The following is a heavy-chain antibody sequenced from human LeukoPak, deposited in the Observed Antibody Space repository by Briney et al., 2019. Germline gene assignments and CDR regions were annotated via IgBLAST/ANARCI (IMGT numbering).Heavy chain of an antibody. CDR2: IYYSGST. CDR3: ARQVKLDAFDI. V-gene: IGHV4-59*08. CDR1: GGSISSYY. Sequence: PSETLSLTCTVSGGSISSYYWSWIRQPPGKGLEWIGYIYYSGSTNYNPSLKSRVTISVDTSKNQLSLKLSSVTAADTAVYYCARQVKLDAFDIWGQGTMVTVSS. D-gene: IGHD2-21*01. J-gene: IGHJ3*02.